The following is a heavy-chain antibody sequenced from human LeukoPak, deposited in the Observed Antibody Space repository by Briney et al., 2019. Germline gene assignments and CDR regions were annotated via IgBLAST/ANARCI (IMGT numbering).Heavy chain of an antibody. V-gene: IGHV1-46*01. CDR3: ARYSSSYHAFDI. CDR1: GYTFTSYY. J-gene: IGHJ3*02. CDR2: INPSDGST. Sequence: ASVKVSFKASGYTFTSYYMHWVRQAPGQGLEWMGKINPSDGSTRYAQKLQGRVTMTRDMSTSTVYMELSSLRSEDTAVYYCARYSSSYHAFDIWGQGTMVTVSS. D-gene: IGHD6-6*01.